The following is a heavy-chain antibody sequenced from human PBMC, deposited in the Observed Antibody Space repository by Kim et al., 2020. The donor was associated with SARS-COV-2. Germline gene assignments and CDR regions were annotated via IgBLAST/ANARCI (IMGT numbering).Heavy chain of an antibody. V-gene: IGHV4-34*01. D-gene: IGHD6-13*01. Sequence: NTNPSLKSRVTISVDTSKNQFCLKLSSVTAADTAVYYCARIMAAAGTGDYWGQGTLVTVSS. J-gene: IGHJ4*02. CDR3: ARIMAAAGTGDY.